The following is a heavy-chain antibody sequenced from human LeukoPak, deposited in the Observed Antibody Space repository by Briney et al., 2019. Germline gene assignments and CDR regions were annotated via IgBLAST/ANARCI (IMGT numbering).Heavy chain of an antibody. Sequence: PGGSLRLSCAASGXAFDDNTMHWVRQTPGRGLEWVSFITWKSHRTHYADSVRGRFTVSRDNSKDSMHLEMNSLKTEDTGLYHCASEVGYRSLGYLGQGTLVTVSS. CDR2: ITWKSHRT. V-gene: IGHV3-43*01. D-gene: IGHD3-3*01. CDR3: ASEVGYRSLGY. J-gene: IGHJ4*02. CDR1: GXAFDDNT.